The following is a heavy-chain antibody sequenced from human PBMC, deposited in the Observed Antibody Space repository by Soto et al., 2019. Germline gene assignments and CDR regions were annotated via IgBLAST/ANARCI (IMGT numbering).Heavy chain of an antibody. CDR2: IYHSGTT. Sequence: QVQLQESGPGLVKPSGTLSLTCAVSGDSITSSNWWSWVRQAPGKGLEWIGEIYHSGTTTYNPSLKSRATIYVDPSNNHFPMKMTSVTAADTAVYLCARDLGTGTHYWGRGPLVTVAS. V-gene: IGHV4-4*02. J-gene: IGHJ4*02. CDR1: GDSITSSNW. CDR3: ARDLGTGTHY.